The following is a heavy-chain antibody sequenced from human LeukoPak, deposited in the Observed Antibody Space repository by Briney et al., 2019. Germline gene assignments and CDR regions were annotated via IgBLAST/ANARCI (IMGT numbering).Heavy chain of an antibody. D-gene: IGHD3-3*01. Sequence: ASVKVSCKASGYTFTGYYMHWVRQAPGQGLEWMGWINPNSGGTNYAQKFQGRVTMTRDTSISTAYMDLSRLRSDDTAVYYCARGLRFLEWSPFDYWGQGSLVTVSS. CDR2: INPNSGGT. CDR1: GYTFTGYY. CDR3: ARGLRFLEWSPFDY. J-gene: IGHJ4*02. V-gene: IGHV1-2*02.